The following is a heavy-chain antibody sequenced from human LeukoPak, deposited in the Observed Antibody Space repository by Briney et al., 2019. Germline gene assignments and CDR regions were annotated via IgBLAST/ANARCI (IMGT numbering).Heavy chain of an antibody. V-gene: IGHV1-46*01. CDR3: ARDCSSTSCYFYYGMDV. CDR2: INPSGGST. CDR1: GYTFTSYY. Sequence: ASVKVSCKASGYTFTSYYMHWVRQAPGQGLEWMGIINPSGGSTSYAQKFQGRVTMTRDTSTSTVYMELRSLRSDDTAVYYCARDCSSTSCYFYYGMDVWGQGTTVTVSS. J-gene: IGHJ6*02. D-gene: IGHD2-2*01.